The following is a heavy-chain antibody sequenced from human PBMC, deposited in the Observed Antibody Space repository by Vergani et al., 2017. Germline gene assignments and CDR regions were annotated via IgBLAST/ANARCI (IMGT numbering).Heavy chain of an antibody. V-gene: IGHV1-69*02. D-gene: IGHD2-15*01. CDR3: ATGDQLVAATRLYY. Sequence: QVQLVQSGAEVKKPGSSVKVSCKASGGTFSSYTISWVRQAPGQGLEWMGRIITILGIANYAQKFQGRVTITADKSTSTAYMELSSLRSEDTAVYYCATGDQLVAATRLYYGGQGTLVTVSS. CDR2: IITILGIA. CDR1: GGTFSSYT. J-gene: IGHJ4*02.